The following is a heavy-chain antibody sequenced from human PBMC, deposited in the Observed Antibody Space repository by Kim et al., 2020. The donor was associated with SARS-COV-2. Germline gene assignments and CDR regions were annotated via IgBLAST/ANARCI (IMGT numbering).Heavy chain of an antibody. CDR3: ARFSYSSSSSFYY. CDR1: GGSFSGYY. Sequence: SETLSLTCAVYGGSFSGYYWSWIRQPPGKGLEWIGEINHSRSTNYNPSLKSRVTISVDTSKNQFSLKLSSVTAADTAVYYCARFSYSSSSSFYYWGQGTLVTVSS. V-gene: IGHV4-34*01. D-gene: IGHD6-6*01. CDR2: INHSRST. J-gene: IGHJ4*02.